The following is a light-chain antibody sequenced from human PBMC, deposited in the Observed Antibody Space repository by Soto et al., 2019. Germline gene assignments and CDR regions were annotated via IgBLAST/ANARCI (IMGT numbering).Light chain of an antibody. J-gene: IGLJ2*01. Sequence: QAVVTQSPSASASLGASVKLTCTLSSGHSSYAIAWHQQQPEKGPRYLMKLNSDGSHSKGDGIPDRFSGSSSGAERYLTISSLQSADEADYYCQTWGTGIHVVFGGGTKVTVL. V-gene: IGLV4-69*01. CDR3: QTWGTGIHVV. CDR1: SGHSSYA. CDR2: LNSDGSH.